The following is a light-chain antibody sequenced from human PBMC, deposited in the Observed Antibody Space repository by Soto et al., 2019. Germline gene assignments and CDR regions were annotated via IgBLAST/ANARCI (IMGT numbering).Light chain of an antibody. Sequence: EIVMTQSPATLSVSPGERATLSCRASQSVGSNLAWYQQKPGQAPRLLIYGASTRATGIPARFSGSGSGTGITLTISSLQSQDFAIYFCQQYNNWPPDRTFGQGTKVEIK. V-gene: IGKV3-15*01. CDR2: GAS. J-gene: IGKJ1*01. CDR1: QSVGSN. CDR3: QQYNNWPPDRT.